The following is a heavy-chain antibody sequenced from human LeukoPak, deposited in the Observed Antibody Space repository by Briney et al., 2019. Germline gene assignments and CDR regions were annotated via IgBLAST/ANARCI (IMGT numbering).Heavy chain of an antibody. J-gene: IGHJ3*02. CDR2: ISSNGGST. CDR3: AKGLRWYPFDI. Sequence: GGSLRLSCAASGFTFSSYAMHWVRQAPGKGLEYVSAISSNGGSTYYANSVKGRFTISRDNSKNTLYLQMGSLRAEDMAVYYCAKGLRWYPFDIWGQGTMVTVSS. CDR1: GFTFSSYA. D-gene: IGHD4-23*01. V-gene: IGHV3-64*01.